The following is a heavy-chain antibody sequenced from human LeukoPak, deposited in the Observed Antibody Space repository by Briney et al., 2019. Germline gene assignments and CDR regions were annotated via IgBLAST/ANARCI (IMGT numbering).Heavy chain of an antibody. V-gene: IGHV1-18*01. CDR2: TSAYNGNT. Sequence: ASVKVSCKASGYTFTSYGISWVRQAPGQGLEWMGWTSAYNGNTNYAQKLQGRVTMTTDTSTSTAYMELRSLRSDDTAVYYCARDGAAAGTEYYYYYGMDVWGQGTTVTVSS. D-gene: IGHD6-13*01. CDR3: ARDGAAAGTEYYYYYGMDV. J-gene: IGHJ6*02. CDR1: GYTFTSYG.